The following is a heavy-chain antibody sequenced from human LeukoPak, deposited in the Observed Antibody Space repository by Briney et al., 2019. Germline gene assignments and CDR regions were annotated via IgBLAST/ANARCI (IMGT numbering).Heavy chain of an antibody. D-gene: IGHD6-19*01. Sequence: PSETLSLTCAVYGGSFSGYYWSWIRQPPGKGLEWIGEINHSGSTNYNPSLKSRVTISVDTSKNQFSLKLSSVTAADTAVYYCAREHIAVREVRGSWFDPWGQGTLVTVSS. CDR3: AREHIAVREVRGSWFDP. J-gene: IGHJ5*02. CDR2: INHSGST. V-gene: IGHV4-34*01. CDR1: GGSFSGYY.